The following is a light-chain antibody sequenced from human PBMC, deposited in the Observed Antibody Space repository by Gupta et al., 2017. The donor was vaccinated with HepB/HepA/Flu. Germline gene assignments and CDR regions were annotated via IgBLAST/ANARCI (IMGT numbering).Light chain of an antibody. Sequence: QSALTQPPSPSGSPGQSVNISCTGTSSDVGGYTDVSWYQQHPGKAPKLMIYEVTKRPSGVPDRFAGSKSGNAASLTVSGLQAEDEADYYCTSYVGTNTVVVGGGTKLTVL. V-gene: IGLV2-8*01. CDR1: SSDVGGYTD. CDR2: EVT. CDR3: TSYVGTNTVV. J-gene: IGLJ2*01.